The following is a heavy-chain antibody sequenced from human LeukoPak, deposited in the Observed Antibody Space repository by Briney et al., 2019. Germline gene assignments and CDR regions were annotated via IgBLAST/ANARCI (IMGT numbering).Heavy chain of an antibody. CDR2: IYYSGST. V-gene: IGHV4-59*01. Sequence: SETLSLTCTISGGSISTYYWSWIRQPPGKGLDWIGYIYYSGSTNYNPSLESRVTISVDTSKNQFSLKLSSVTAADTAVYYCARNHYYYDTSAVGYYYYMDVWGKGTTVTISS. CDR1: GGSISTYY. CDR3: ARNHYYYDTSAVGYYYYMDV. J-gene: IGHJ6*03. D-gene: IGHD3-22*01.